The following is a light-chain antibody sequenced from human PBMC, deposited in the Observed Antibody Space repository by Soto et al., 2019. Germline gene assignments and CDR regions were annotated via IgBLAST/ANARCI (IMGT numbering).Light chain of an antibody. J-gene: IGKJ2*01. CDR3: QQSYSMPYA. CDR1: QGINKF. CDR2: GAS. V-gene: IGKV1-39*01. Sequence: DIQLTQSPSSLSASVGDRVTITCRASQGINKFLAWYQQRPGKAPQLLVYGASTLQSGVPSRFSGSGSGTDFTLTIISLQPEDYATYFCQQSYSMPYAFGPGTKVDIK.